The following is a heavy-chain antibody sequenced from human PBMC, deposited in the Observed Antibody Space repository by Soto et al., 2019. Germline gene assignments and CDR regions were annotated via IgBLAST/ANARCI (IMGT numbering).Heavy chain of an antibody. J-gene: IGHJ4*02. D-gene: IGHD5-12*01. CDR1: GFTFSSYA. CDR2: ISGSGGST. CDR3: AKVPSGDIVAMIRYYFDC. V-gene: IGHV3-23*01. Sequence: EVQLLESGGGLVQPGGSLRLSCAASGFTFSSYAMSWVRQAPGKGLEWVSAISGSGGSTYYADSVKGRFTISRDNSKNTLYLQMNSLRAEDTAVYYCAKVPSGDIVAMIRYYFDCWGQGTLVTVSS.